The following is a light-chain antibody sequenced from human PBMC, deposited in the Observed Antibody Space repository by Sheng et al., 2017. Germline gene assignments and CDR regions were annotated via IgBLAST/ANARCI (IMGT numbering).Light chain of an antibody. Sequence: EIVMTQSPATLSVSPGESATLSCRASQSVRSNLAWYQQKPGQAPRLLIYGASTRATGIPARFSVSGSGTEFTLTISSLQPEDFATYYCQQSYSTPRSFGQGTKLEIK. CDR1: QSVRSN. V-gene: IGKV3-15*01. CDR3: QQSYSTPRS. CDR2: GAS. J-gene: IGKJ2*03.